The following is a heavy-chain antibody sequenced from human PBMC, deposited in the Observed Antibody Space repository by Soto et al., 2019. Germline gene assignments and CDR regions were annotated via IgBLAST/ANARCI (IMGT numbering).Heavy chain of an antibody. CDR1: GGSIGSYY. D-gene: IGHD3-3*01. J-gene: IGHJ6*03. CDR2: IYYSGST. CDR3: ARLYHDFWSGYYLTTGYYYYMDV. Sequence: SETLCLTCSVSGGSIGSYYVSWIRQPPGKGLEWIGYIYYSGSTNYNPSLKSRVTISVDTSKNQFSLKLSSVTAADTAVYYCARLYHDFWSGYYLTTGYYYYMDVWGKGTSVTVSS. V-gene: IGHV4-59*01.